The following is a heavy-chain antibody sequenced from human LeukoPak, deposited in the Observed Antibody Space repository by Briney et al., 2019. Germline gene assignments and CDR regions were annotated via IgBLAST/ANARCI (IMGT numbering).Heavy chain of an antibody. CDR2: ISYDGSNK. CDR1: GFTFSSYR. V-gene: IGHV3-30-3*01. J-gene: IGHJ2*01. CDR3: ARAPRGSNWYFDL. D-gene: IGHD3-16*01. Sequence: GGSLRLSCAASGFTFSSYRMNWVRQAPGKGLEWVAVISYDGSNKYYADSVKGRFTISRDNSKNTLYLQMNSLRAEDTAVYYCARAPRGSNWYFDLWGRGTLVTVSS.